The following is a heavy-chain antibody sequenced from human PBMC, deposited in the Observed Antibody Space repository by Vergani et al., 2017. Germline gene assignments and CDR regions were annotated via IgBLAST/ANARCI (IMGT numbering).Heavy chain of an antibody. CDR2: TSFDGRSK. Sequence: QVQLVESGGGVVQPGRSLRLSCAASGFTFSSHAMHWVRQAPGKTLEWVAVTSFDGRSKYYADSVKGRFTISRDNSKNTLYLQMNSLKSEDTAVYYCVKREVYDSYDYWGQGTLVTVSS. CDR1: GFTFSSHA. V-gene: IGHV3-30*18. J-gene: IGHJ4*02. D-gene: IGHD5/OR15-5a*01. CDR3: VKREVYDSYDY.